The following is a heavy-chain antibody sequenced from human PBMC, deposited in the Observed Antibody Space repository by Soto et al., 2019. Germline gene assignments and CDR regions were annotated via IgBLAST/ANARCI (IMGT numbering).Heavy chain of an antibody. CDR1: GGSISSGGYY. D-gene: IGHD2-2*01. V-gene: IGHV4-31*03. CDR3: ARANPDIVVVPAAIVFDY. Sequence: QVQLQESGPGLVKPSQTLSLTCTVSGGSISSGGYYWSWIRQHPGKGLEWIGYIYYSGSTYYNPSLKSRVTISVDTSKSQFSLKLSSVTAADTAVYYCARANPDIVVVPAAIVFDYWGQGTLVTVSS. CDR2: IYYSGST. J-gene: IGHJ4*02.